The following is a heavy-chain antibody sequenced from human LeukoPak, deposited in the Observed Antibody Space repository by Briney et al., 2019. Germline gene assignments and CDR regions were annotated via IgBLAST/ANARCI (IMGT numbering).Heavy chain of an antibody. CDR1: GGSISSSSYY. CDR2: INYSGTT. D-gene: IGHD2-2*01. J-gene: IGHJ3*02. V-gene: IGHV4-39*02. Sequence: SETLSLTFTVSGGSISSSSYYWGWIRQPPGKGLEWIGSINYSGTTYYNPSLKSRVTVSVDTSKNHFSLKLSSVTAADTAVYYSARLPIVVVPSTSFDIWGQGTMVTVSS. CDR3: ARLPIVVVPSTSFDI.